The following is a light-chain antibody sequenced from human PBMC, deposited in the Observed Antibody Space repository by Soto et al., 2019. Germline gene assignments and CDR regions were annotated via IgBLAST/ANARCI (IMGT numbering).Light chain of an antibody. CDR1: SSDVGAYNL. Sequence: QSVLTLPASVSGSPGQSITISCTGTSSDVGAYNLVSWYQQHPGRAPKLFIFDVSDRPSGVSNRFSGSKSGNTASLTISGLQAEDEAFYYCSSYTNTSTLVFGGGTKLTVL. CDR3: SSYTNTSTLV. V-gene: IGLV2-14*02. J-gene: IGLJ3*02. CDR2: DVS.